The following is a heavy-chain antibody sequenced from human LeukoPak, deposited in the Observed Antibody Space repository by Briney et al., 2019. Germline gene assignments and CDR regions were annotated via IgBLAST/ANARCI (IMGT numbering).Heavy chain of an antibody. V-gene: IGHV1-46*01. D-gene: IGHD3-22*01. Sequence: ASVMVSCKASGYTFTSYFMHWVRQAPGQGLEWMGIINPSGGSTNYAQKFQGRVTMTRNSSTSTVYMELSSLRSEDTAVYYCERADYYDSSDYGGTERWGQGTLVTVSS. CDR2: INPSGGST. J-gene: IGHJ1*01. CDR3: ERADYYDSSDYGGTER. CDR1: GYTFTSYF.